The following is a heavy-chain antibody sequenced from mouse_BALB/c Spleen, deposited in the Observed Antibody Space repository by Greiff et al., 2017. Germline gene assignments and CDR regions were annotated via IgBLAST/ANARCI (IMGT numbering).Heavy chain of an antibody. J-gene: IGHJ3*01. D-gene: IGHD3-3*01. Sequence: EVKLQESGGGLVKPGGSLKLSCAASGFTFSSYAMSWVRQTPEKRLEWVATISSGGSYTYYPGSVKGRFTISRDNAKNTLYLQMSSLRSEDTAMYYCARRGDPACFAYWGQGTLFTVSA. CDR3: ARRGDPACFAY. CDR1: GFTFSSYA. CDR2: ISSGGSYT. V-gene: IGHV5-9-3*01.